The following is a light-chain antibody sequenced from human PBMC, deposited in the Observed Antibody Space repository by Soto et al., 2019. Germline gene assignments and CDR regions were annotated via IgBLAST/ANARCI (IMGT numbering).Light chain of an antibody. Sequence: DIQMTQSPSSLSASVGDRVTITCQASQDISNYLNWYQQKPGKAPKLLIYDASNLETGVPSRFSGSGSGTYFTFTISSLQPEDIATYYCQQYDNLPLTFGGGIKVEIK. J-gene: IGKJ4*01. CDR2: DAS. V-gene: IGKV1-33*01. CDR1: QDISNY. CDR3: QQYDNLPLT.